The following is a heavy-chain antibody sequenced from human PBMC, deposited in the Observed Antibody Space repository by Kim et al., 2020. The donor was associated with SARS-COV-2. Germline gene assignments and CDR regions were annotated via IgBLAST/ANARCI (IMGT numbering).Heavy chain of an antibody. CDR3: ARVESNYAPIDY. J-gene: IGHJ4*02. D-gene: IGHD4-4*01. V-gene: IGHV1-3*01. Sequence: ASVKVSCKASGYTFTSYAMHWVRQAPGQRLEWMGWINAGNGNTKYSQKFQGRVTITRDTSASTAYMELSSLRSEDTAVYYCARVESNYAPIDYWGQGTLVTVSS. CDR2: INAGNGNT. CDR1: GYTFTSYA.